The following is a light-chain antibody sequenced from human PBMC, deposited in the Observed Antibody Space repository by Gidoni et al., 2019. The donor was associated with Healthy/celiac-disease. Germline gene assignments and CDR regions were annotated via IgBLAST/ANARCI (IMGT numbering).Light chain of an antibody. J-gene: IGLJ3*02. V-gene: IGLV1-44*01. Sequence: QSVLTQPPSASGTPGHRVTISCSGSSSNIGSNTVNWYQQLPGTAPKLLIYSNNQRASGVPDRCSGAKSGTSAALAISGLQSEDEADYYCAAWDDSLNVWVFGGGTKLTVL. CDR2: SNN. CDR3: AAWDDSLNVWV. CDR1: SSNIGSNT.